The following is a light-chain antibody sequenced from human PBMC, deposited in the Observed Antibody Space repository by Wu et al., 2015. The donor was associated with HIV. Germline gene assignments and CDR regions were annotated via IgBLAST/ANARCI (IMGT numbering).Light chain of an antibody. Sequence: DLQLTQSPSTLSASVGDRVTITCRASREISDWLAWYQQKPGKAPRLLLYRMSVLETGVPRRFSGGGSGTEFTLTISNLQPDDVATYFCHHFNVHHTFGQGTKLEI. CDR1: REISDW. V-gene: IGKV1-5*03. CDR3: HHFNVHHT. CDR2: RMS. J-gene: IGKJ2*01.